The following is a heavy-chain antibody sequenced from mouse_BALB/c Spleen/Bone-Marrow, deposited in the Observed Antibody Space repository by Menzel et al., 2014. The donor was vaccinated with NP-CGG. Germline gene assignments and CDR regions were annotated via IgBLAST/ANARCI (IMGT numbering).Heavy chain of an antibody. J-gene: IGHJ4*01. CDR1: GFSLTSYG. D-gene: IGHD2-14*01. CDR3: ARGGYYKYDEDAMDY. Sequence: VKLEESGPGLVAPSQSLSITCTVSGFSLTSYGVHWVRRPPGKGLEWLGVIWAGGITNYNSTLMSRLSINKDDSKSKVFLKMNSLQTDDTAMYYCARGGYYKYDEDAMDYWGQGTSVTVSS. CDR2: IWAGGIT. V-gene: IGHV2-9*02.